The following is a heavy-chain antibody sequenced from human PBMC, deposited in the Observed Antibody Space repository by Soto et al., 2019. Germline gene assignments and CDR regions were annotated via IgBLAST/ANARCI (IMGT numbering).Heavy chain of an antibody. Sequence: GGSLRLSCAAFGFTVSGSYMTWVRQAPGKGLEWVSVMYSGGSTYYADSVKGRFTVSRDTSNNTLYLQMNNLRAEDTAVYYCTRDSSPTVTADSWGQGTLVTVSS. CDR3: TRDSSPTVTADS. CDR2: MYSGGST. D-gene: IGHD4-17*01. V-gene: IGHV3-66*01. J-gene: IGHJ4*02. CDR1: GFTVSGSY.